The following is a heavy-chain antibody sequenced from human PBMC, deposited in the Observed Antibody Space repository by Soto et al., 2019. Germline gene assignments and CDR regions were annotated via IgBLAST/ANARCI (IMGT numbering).Heavy chain of an antibody. D-gene: IGHD3-9*01. J-gene: IGHJ6*02. V-gene: IGHV3-23*01. CDR1: GFTFSSYA. CDR2: ISGSGGST. Sequence: GGSLRLSCAASGFTFSSYAMSWVRQAPGKGLEWVSAISGSGGSTYYADSVKGRFTISRDNSKNTLYLQMNSLRAEDTAVYYCAKGLLTYYDILTGRGPYGMDVWGQGTTVTVSS. CDR3: AKGLLTYYDILTGRGPYGMDV.